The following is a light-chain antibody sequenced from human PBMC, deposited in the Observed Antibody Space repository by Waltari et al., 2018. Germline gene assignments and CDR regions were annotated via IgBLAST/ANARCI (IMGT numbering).Light chain of an antibody. V-gene: IGKV3-15*01. CDR1: HSVSSN. CDR3: QQYSDWPQ. CDR2: GAS. J-gene: IGKJ1*01. Sequence: EIVMTQSPATLSVSPGERATLSCTASHSVSSNLAWYQQKPGQAPRLLIYGASTRATGIPARFSGSGSGTEFALTISSMQSEDFAVYYCQQYSDWPQFGQGTKVEIK.